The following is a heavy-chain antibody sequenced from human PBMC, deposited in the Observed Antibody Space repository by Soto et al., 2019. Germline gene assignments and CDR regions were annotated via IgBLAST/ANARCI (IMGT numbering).Heavy chain of an antibody. J-gene: IGHJ6*02. CDR2: MNPNSGNT. CDR3: ARNGGYYGMDV. V-gene: IGHV1-8*01. CDR1: GYTFTIYG. Sequence: ASVKVSCKASGYTFTIYGINLLRQATGQGLEWMGWMNPNSGNTGYAQKFQGRVTMTRNTSISTAYMELSSLRSEDTAVYYCARNGGYYGMDVWGQGTTVTVS. D-gene: IGHD2-8*01.